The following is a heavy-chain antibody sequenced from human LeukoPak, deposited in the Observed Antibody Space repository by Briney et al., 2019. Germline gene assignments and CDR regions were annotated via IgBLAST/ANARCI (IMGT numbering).Heavy chain of an antibody. Sequence: GGSLRLSCAASGFTFSSYWMHWVRQAPGKGLVWVSRINSDGSSTSYADSVKGRFTISRDNAKNTLYLQMNSLRAEDTAVYCCARGAYYYDSSGYLDYWGQGTLVTVSS. D-gene: IGHD3-22*01. V-gene: IGHV3-74*01. CDR3: ARGAYYYDSSGYLDY. CDR1: GFTFSSYW. J-gene: IGHJ4*02. CDR2: INSDGSST.